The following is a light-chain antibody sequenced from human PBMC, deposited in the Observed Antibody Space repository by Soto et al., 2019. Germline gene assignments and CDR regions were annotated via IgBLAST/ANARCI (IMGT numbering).Light chain of an antibody. J-gene: IGLJ3*02. Sequence: QAVVTQEPSFSVSPGGTVTLTCGWSSGSVSTNYYPSWYQQTPGQAPRTLIYNTNTRSSGVPDRFSGSILGNKAALTITGARADDESDYYCVLYLGSGIWVFGGGTKLTV. CDR2: NTN. CDR3: VLYLGSGIWV. V-gene: IGLV8-61*01. CDR1: SGSVSTNYY.